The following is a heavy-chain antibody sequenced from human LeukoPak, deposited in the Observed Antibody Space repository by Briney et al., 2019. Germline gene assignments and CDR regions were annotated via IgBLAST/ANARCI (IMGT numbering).Heavy chain of an antibody. CDR2: THPSGNS. V-gene: IGHV4-4*09. CDR1: GASNNSFY. Sequence: SETLSLSCIVSGASNNSFYWSWLRQPPAKGLAWIGYTHPSGNSNHSPSLKSRLTISVDTSTNQFSLQRKSVAAADTAVYYYGRKVPKKGWCDPWGQGTLVSVSS. CDR3: GRKVPKKGWCDP. J-gene: IGHJ5*02.